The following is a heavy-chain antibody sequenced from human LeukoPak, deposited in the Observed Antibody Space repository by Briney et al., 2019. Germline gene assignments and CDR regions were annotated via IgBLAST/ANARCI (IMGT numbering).Heavy chain of an antibody. CDR1: GFSFSAYG. D-gene: IGHD3-3*01. Sequence: GGSLRLSCAASGFSFSAYGMHWVRQAPGKGLEWVALISYDGGYKNYADSVKGRFTISRDNSKNTLYLQMNSLRLDDTAVYYCAKALEYYYYFGMDVWGQGTTVIVSS. V-gene: IGHV3-30*18. CDR3: AKALEYYYYFGMDV. J-gene: IGHJ6*02. CDR2: ISYDGGYK.